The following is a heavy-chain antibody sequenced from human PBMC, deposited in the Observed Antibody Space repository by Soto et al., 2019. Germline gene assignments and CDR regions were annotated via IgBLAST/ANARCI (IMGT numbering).Heavy chain of an antibody. CDR3: ARDRWEVYAFDI. V-gene: IGHV3-33*01. Sequence: GRSLRLSCATSGFTFSSYGMHWVRQAPGKGLEWVAVMWYDGSNKYFADSVKGRFTISRDNSKNTLYLQMNSLRAEDTAVYYCARDRWEVYAFDIWGQGTMVPVSS. D-gene: IGHD1-26*01. J-gene: IGHJ3*02. CDR2: MWYDGSNK. CDR1: GFTFSSYG.